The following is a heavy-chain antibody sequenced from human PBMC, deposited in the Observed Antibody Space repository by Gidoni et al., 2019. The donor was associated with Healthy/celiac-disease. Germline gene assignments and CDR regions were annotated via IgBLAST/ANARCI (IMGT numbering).Heavy chain of an antibody. J-gene: IGHJ4*02. CDR3: ARRAGNYYDSSGFDY. Sequence: EVQLLESGGGLVQPGGSLRLSCAASGFTFSSYAMSWVRQAPGKGLEWVSAISGSGGSTYYADSVKGRFTISRDNSKNTLYLQMNSLRAEDTAVYCCARRAGNYYDSSGFDYWGQGTLVTVSS. V-gene: IGHV3-23*01. CDR1: GFTFSSYA. D-gene: IGHD3-22*01. CDR2: ISGSGGST.